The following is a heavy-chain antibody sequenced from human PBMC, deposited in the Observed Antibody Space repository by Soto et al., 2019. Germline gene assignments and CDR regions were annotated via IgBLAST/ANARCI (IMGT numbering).Heavy chain of an antibody. D-gene: IGHD1-7*01. V-gene: IGHV1-18*04. CDR1: GYTFTSYG. Sequence: QVQLVQSGAEVKKPGASVKVSCKASGYTFTSYGISWVRQAPGQGREWKGWISAYNGNTNHAQKLQGRDTMTTDTSTSTAYMELQSLRSDDTAVYYCARASVVTGTSARYYYYGMDVWGQGTTVTVSS. J-gene: IGHJ6*01. CDR2: ISAYNGNT. CDR3: ARASVVTGTSARYYYYGMDV.